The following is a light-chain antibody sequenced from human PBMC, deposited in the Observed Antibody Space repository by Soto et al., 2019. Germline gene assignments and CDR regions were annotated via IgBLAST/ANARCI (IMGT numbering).Light chain of an antibody. Sequence: EIVLTQSPATLSLSPGERATLSCRASQSVSSYLAWYQQKPGQAPRLLIYEASNRATGIPARFSGSGSGTDFTLTISSIESEDSAVYYCQQRSYWPPYTFGQGTKVEIK. CDR2: EAS. V-gene: IGKV3-11*01. CDR1: QSVSSY. CDR3: QQRSYWPPYT. J-gene: IGKJ2*01.